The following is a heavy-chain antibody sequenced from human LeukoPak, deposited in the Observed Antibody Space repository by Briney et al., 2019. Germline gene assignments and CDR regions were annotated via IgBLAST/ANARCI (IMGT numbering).Heavy chain of an antibody. J-gene: IGHJ3*02. CDR1: GFTFGSYS. D-gene: IGHD3-9*01. V-gene: IGHV3-48*02. CDR2: ISSGSSTI. Sequence: GGSLRLSCAASGFTFGSYSMNWVRQAPGKGLEWVSFISSGSSTIHYADSVKGRFTISGDNDKKSLYMQINSLRDEDTAVYYCAKVRYFGPSAFDIWGQGTMVTVSS. CDR3: AKVRYFGPSAFDI.